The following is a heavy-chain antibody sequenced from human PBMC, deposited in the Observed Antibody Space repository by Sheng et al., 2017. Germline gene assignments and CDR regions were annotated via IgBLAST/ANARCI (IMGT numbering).Heavy chain of an antibody. CDR1: GGTFSSYA. D-gene: IGHD4-17*01. V-gene: IGHV1-69*05. CDR3: ARVGDYGDYDWNFDY. CDR2: IIPILGTA. Sequence: QVQLVQSGAEVKKPGSSVKVSCKASGGTFSSYAISWVRQAPGQGLEWMGGIIPILGTANYAQKFQGRVTITTDESTSTAYMELSSLRSEDTAVYYCARVGDYGDYDWNFDYWGQGTLVTVSS. J-gene: IGHJ4*02.